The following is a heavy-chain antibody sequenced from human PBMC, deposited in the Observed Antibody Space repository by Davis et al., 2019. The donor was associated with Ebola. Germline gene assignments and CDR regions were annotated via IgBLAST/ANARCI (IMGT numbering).Heavy chain of an antibody. CDR2: IYYSGIT. D-gene: IGHD2-21*01. CDR1: GDSIRSSYW. Sequence: PSETLSLTCAASGDSIRSSYWWSWVRQPPGKGLEWIGEIYYSGITNYNPSLKSQVTISVNKSKSEFSLKLSSVTAADTAVYYCARMTVIQGYYFDYWGQGALVTVSS. J-gene: IGHJ4*02. CDR3: ARMTVIQGYYFDY. V-gene: IGHV4-4*02.